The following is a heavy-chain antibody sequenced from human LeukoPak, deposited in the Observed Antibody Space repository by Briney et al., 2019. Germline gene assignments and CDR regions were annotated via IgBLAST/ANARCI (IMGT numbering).Heavy chain of an antibody. CDR2: NSGGSS. Sequence: GGSLRLSCAASGFTFSTYGVYWVRQAPGKGLEWVSSNSGGSSYYADSVKGRFTISRDNSKNTLYLQMNSLRAEDTAVYYCAKDREMNGGIYYFDYWGQGTLVTVSS. D-gene: IGHD7-27*01. J-gene: IGHJ4*02. CDR1: GFTFSTYG. CDR3: AKDREMNGGIYYFDY. V-gene: IGHV3-23*01.